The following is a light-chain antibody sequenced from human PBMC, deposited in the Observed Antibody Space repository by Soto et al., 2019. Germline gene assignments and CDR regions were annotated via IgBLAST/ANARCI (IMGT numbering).Light chain of an antibody. V-gene: IGLV2-23*02. CDR1: SSDVGTYNL. CDR2: NVS. CDR3: CSYTGGDTHWV. Sequence: QSGLTQPASVSGSPGQSITISCTGTSSDVGTYNLVSWYQHHPGKAPKLIIYNVSQWPSGLSTRFSGSKSGNTASLTISGVQPEDEAVYYCCSYTGGDTHWVFGGGTKLTVL. J-gene: IGLJ3*02.